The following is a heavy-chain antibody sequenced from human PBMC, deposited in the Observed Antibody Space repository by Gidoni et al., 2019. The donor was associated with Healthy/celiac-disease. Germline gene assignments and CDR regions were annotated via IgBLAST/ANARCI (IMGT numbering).Heavy chain of an antibody. CDR2: ISSSGSTI. CDR3: AREGAYGGDWFDP. V-gene: IGHV3-11*01. J-gene: IGHJ5*02. D-gene: IGHD4-17*01. Sequence: QVQLVESGGGLVKPGGSLRLSCAASGFTFSDYYMSWIRQAPGTGLEWFSYISSSGSTIYYAASVKGRFTISRDNAKNSLHLQRNSLRAEDTAVYYCAREGAYGGDWFDPWGQGTLVTVSS. CDR1: GFTFSDYY.